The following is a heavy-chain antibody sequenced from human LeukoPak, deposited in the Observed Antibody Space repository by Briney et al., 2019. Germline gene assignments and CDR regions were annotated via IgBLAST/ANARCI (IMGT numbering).Heavy chain of an antibody. Sequence: GGSLRLSCAASGFTFSSYAMHWVRQAPGKGLEWVAVISYDGSNKYYADSVKGRFTISRDNSKNTLYLQMNSLRAEDTAVYYCARDPYYDILTGYLDYWGQGTLVTVSS. CDR3: ARDPYYDILTGYLDY. D-gene: IGHD3-9*01. V-gene: IGHV3-30-3*01. CDR1: GFTFSSYA. J-gene: IGHJ4*02. CDR2: ISYDGSNK.